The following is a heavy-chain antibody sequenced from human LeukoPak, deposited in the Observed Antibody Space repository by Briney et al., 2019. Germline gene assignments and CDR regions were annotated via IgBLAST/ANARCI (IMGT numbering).Heavy chain of an antibody. CDR1: VGSISSSY. J-gene: IGHJ5*02. Sequence: SETLSLTCSVSVGSISSSYWSWVRQTPGKGLEWIGYIFYRGNTKYNPSLSSRVTISIDTSKTQFSLNLRSVTAADTAVYYCARHPSAMTGFDPWGQGILVTVSS. V-gene: IGHV4-59*08. D-gene: IGHD2-2*01. CDR2: IFYRGNT. CDR3: ARHPSAMTGFDP.